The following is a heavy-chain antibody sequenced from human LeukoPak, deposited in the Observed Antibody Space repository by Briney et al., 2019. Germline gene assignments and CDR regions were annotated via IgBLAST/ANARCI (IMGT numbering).Heavy chain of an antibody. Sequence: SETLSLTCAVSGGSISSGGYSWSWIRQPPGKGLEWIGYIYHSGSTYYNPSLKSRVTISVDRSKNQFSLKLSSVTAADTAVYYCAAQGGEDYYDSSGYFDYWGQGTLVTVSS. D-gene: IGHD3-22*01. J-gene: IGHJ4*02. CDR2: IYHSGST. CDR3: AAQGGEDYYDSSGYFDY. CDR1: GGSISSGGYS. V-gene: IGHV4-30-2*01.